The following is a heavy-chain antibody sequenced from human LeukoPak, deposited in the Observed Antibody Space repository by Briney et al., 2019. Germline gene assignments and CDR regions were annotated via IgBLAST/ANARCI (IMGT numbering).Heavy chain of an antibody. CDR2: IYYSGST. V-gene: IGHV4-39*01. Sequence: SETLSLTCTVSGGSISSSSYYWGWIRQPPGKGLEWIGSIYYSGSTYYNPSLKSRVTISVDTSKNQFSLKLSSVTAADTAVYYCASGGYYYYGMDVWGQGTTVTVSS. CDR1: GGSISSSSYY. CDR3: ASGGYYYYGMDV. J-gene: IGHJ6*02.